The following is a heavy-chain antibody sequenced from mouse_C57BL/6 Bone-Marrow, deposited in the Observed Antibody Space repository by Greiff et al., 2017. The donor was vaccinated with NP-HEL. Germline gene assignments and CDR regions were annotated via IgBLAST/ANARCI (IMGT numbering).Heavy chain of an antibody. J-gene: IGHJ4*01. CDR2: INPSSGYT. D-gene: IGHD1-1*01. V-gene: IGHV1-4*01. Sequence: VKLVESGAELARPGASVKMSCKASGYTFTSYTMHWVKQRPGQGLEWSGYINPSSGYTKYNQKFKDKATLTADKSSSTAYMQLSSLTSEDSAVYYCADYGSSYAMDYWGQGTSVTVSS. CDR3: ADYGSSYAMDY. CDR1: GYTFTSYT.